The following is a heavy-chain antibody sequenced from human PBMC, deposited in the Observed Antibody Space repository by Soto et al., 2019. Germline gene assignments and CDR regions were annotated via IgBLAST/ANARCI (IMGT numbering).Heavy chain of an antibody. CDR1: GVTFSDYY. D-gene: IGHD3-10*01. CDR3: ARDGSLWLGELSYNDTFDI. Sequence: WGSLTLSCAASGVTFSDYYMTWIRQAPGKGLEWVSYISSSGSTIYYADSVKGRFTISRDNAKNSLYLQMNSLRAEDTAVYYCARDGSLWLGELSYNDTFDIWGQGTMVTV. J-gene: IGHJ3*02. CDR2: ISSSGSTI. V-gene: IGHV3-11*01.